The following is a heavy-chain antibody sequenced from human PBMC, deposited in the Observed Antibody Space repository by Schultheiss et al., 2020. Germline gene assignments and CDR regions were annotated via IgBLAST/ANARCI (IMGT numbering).Heavy chain of an antibody. V-gene: IGHV4-31*03. CDR2: IYYSGST. Sequence: SETLSLTCTVSGGSISSGGYYWSWIRQHPGKGLEWIGYIYYSGSTYYNPSLKSRVTISVDTSKNQFSLKLSSVTAEDTAVYYCARDLDWSIPGGMDVWGQGTTVTVSS. CDR3: ARDLDWSIPGGMDV. D-gene: IGHD3-9*01. CDR1: GGSISSGGYY. J-gene: IGHJ6*02.